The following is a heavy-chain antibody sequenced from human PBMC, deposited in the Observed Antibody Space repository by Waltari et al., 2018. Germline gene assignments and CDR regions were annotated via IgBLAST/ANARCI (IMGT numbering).Heavy chain of an antibody. CDR2: VNPDSGGT. J-gene: IGHJ4*02. CDR3: ARGGGVTVPGFDF. Sequence: QVQLVQSGAEVKTPGASVKVSCQAFGYTFTDYYIHWGRQGPGQGLEWVGLVNPDSGGTNYAQNFQGRATMTRGTSITTVYMELSSLKYEDTAIYYCARGGGVTVPGFDFWGQGNLVTVSS. V-gene: IGHV1-2*02. CDR1: GYTFTDYY. D-gene: IGHD6-19*01.